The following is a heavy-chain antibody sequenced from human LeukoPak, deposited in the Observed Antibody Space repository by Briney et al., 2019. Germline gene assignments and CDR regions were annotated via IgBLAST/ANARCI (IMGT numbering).Heavy chain of an antibody. Sequence: ASVKVSCKASGYTFTSYGISWVRQAPGQGLEWVGWISAYNGNTNYAQKLQGRVTMTTDTSTSTAYMELRSLRSDDTAVYYCARDQGCSSTSCYLGYYYYYYGMDVWGQGTTVTVSS. CDR1: GYTFTSYG. V-gene: IGHV1-18*01. D-gene: IGHD2-2*01. J-gene: IGHJ6*02. CDR3: ARDQGCSSTSCYLGYYYYYYGMDV. CDR2: ISAYNGNT.